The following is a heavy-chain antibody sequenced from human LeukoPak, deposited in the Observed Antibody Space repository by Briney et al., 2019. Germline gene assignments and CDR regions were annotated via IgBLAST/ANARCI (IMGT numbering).Heavy chain of an antibody. J-gene: IGHJ4*02. V-gene: IGHV3-48*03. Sequence: PGGSLRLSCAASGFTFSNYAMHWVRQAPGKGLEWVSYISSTSGSTIYYADSVKGRFTISRDNAKNSVYLQMNSLRAEDTAVYYCARRYCSSTSCLLDYWGQGTLVTVSS. CDR1: GFTFSNYA. CDR2: ISSTSGSTI. CDR3: ARRYCSSTSCLLDY. D-gene: IGHD2-2*01.